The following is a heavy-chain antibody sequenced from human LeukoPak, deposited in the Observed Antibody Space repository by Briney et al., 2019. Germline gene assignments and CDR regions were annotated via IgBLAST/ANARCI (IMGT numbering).Heavy chain of an antibody. CDR3: ARDSYSSSGFDY. J-gene: IGHJ4*02. CDR1: GGSFSGYY. D-gene: IGHD6-6*01. V-gene: IGHV4-34*01. CDR2: INHSGST. Sequence: SETLSLTCAVYGGSFSGYYWSWIRQPPGKVLEWIGEINHSGSTNYNPSLKSRVTISVDTSENQFSLKLSSVTAADTAVYYCARDSYSSSGFDYWGQGTLVAVSS.